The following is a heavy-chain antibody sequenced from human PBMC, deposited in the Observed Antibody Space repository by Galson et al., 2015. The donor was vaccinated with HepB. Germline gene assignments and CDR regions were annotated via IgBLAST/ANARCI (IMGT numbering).Heavy chain of an antibody. D-gene: IGHD2/OR15-2a*01. CDR2: IIPILGIA. V-gene: IGHV1-69*04. Sequence: SVKVSCKASGGTFSSYAISWVRQAPGQGLEWMGRIIPILGIANYAQKFQGRVTITADKSTSTAYMELSSLRSEDTAVYYCAAMSGWDRFLFDYWGQGTLVTVSS. J-gene: IGHJ4*02. CDR1: GGTFSSYA. CDR3: AAMSGWDRFLFDY.